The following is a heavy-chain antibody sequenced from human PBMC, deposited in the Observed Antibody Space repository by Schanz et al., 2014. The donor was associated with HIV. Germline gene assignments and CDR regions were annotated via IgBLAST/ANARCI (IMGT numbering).Heavy chain of an antibody. CDR2: MIWNNGI. J-gene: IGHJ6*02. Sequence: EVQLAESGGRLEQPGGSLRLSCAASGFIFSGYSMNWVRQAPGKGLEWVAKMIWNNGIYYADSVKGRFTISRDNAKNSLYLQMNSLREEDTAVYYCTRDGGCSGTACYGYGMDVWGQGTTVTVSS. CDR3: TRDGGCSGTACYGYGMDV. D-gene: IGHD2-2*01. V-gene: IGHV3-48*02. CDR1: GFIFSGYS.